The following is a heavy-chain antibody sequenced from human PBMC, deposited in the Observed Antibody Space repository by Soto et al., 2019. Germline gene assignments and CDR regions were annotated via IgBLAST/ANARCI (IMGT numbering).Heavy chain of an antibody. J-gene: IGHJ4*02. D-gene: IGHD6-25*01. CDR1: GYTFTSYG. Sequence: QVQLVQSEGELRQPGASVTVSCRASGYTFTSYGIIWVRQAPXQGXXXXGYISHNSGATTYAQNLQGRLTLTTDTSTSTAYMELRSLSSDDTAIYYCVREMWTRSGPQNFFDYWGLGALVTVSS. CDR3: VREMWTRSGPQNFFDY. V-gene: IGHV1-18*01. CDR2: ISHNSGAT.